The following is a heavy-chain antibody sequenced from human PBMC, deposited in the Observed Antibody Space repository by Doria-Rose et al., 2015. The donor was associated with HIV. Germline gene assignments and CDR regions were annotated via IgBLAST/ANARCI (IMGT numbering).Heavy chain of an antibody. Sequence: QVTLRESGPVLVKPTETLTLTCTVSGVSLSSPGMGVSWIRQPPGKALGWLANIFSDDDRSYKTSLKSRLTISRVTSKSQVVLTMTDMDPVDAATYYCARIKSSRWYHKYYFDFWGQGTLVIVSA. D-gene: IGHD6-13*01. CDR1: GVSLSSPGMG. J-gene: IGHJ4*02. CDR3: ARIKSSRWYHKYYFDF. CDR2: IFSDDDR. V-gene: IGHV2-26*01.